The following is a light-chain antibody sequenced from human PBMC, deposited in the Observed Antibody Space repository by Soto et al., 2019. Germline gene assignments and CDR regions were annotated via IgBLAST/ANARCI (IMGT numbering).Light chain of an antibody. J-gene: IGKJ4*01. CDR2: GAS. CDR1: QTISTY. CDR3: QQYNTPLT. V-gene: IGKV1-16*01. Sequence: DIHMAQSPPSVSASVGDRVIITCRASQTISTYVSWYQQTLGKAPSLLIYGASKLHAGVPSRFSGSGSGTEFTLTISSLQPDDFATYYCQQYNTPLTFGGGTKVEIK.